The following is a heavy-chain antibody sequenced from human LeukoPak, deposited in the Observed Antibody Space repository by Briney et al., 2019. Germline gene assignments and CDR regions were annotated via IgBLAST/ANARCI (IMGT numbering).Heavy chain of an antibody. CDR2: VYPGDSDT. Sequence: GESLKISCKGSGYSFTSYWIDWVRQMPGKGLEWMAIVYPGDSDTRYSPSFQGQVTISADKSISTAYLQWSSLKASDTAMYYCARGLSRGGLRYFDWLTPVDYWGQGTLVTVSS. J-gene: IGHJ4*02. CDR1: GYSFTSYW. D-gene: IGHD3-9*01. V-gene: IGHV5-51*01. CDR3: ARGLSRGGLRYFDWLTPVDY.